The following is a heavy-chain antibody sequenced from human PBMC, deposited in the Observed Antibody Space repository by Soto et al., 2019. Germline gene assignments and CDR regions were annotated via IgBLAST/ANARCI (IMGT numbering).Heavy chain of an antibody. Sequence: PGGSLRLSCAAYGFTFTNALMSWVRQAPGKGLEWIGRIKNKTDSATTDYAGPVKGRFTISRDDSKKTLFVQMNGLTTEDTAVYYCTIIIPKGTWELGIWGQGTLVTVSS. CDR2: IKNKTDSATT. CDR1: GFTFTNAL. CDR3: TIIIPKGTWELGI. J-gene: IGHJ4*02. D-gene: IGHD1-26*01. V-gene: IGHV3-15*05.